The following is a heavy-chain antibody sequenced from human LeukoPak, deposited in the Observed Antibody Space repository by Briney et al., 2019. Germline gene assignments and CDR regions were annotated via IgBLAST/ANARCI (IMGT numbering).Heavy chain of an antibody. CDR1: GGSFSGYY. V-gene: IGHV4-34*01. Sequence: SETLSLTCAVSGGSFSGYYWSWIRQPPGKGLEWIGEINHSGSTNYNPSLKSRVTISVDTSKDQFSLKMSSVTAADTAVYYCARQSSTGLAYWGQGTLVTVSS. CDR2: INHSGST. CDR3: ARQSSTGLAY. J-gene: IGHJ4*02. D-gene: IGHD1-1*01.